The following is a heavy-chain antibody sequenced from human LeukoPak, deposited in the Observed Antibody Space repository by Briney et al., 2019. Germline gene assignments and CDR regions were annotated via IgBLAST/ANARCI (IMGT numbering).Heavy chain of an antibody. CDR2: IIPIFGTA. J-gene: IGHJ6*03. V-gene: IGHV1-69*05. CDR3: ARGLHYCSSTSCYTNYYYYYMDV. CDR1: GFTFTSSA. Sequence: ASVKVSRKASGFTFTSSAVQWVRQAPGQGLEWMGGIIPIFGTANYAQKFQGRVTITTDESTSTAYMELSSLRPEDTAVYYCARGLHYCSSTSCYTNYYYYYMDVWGKGTTVTVSS. D-gene: IGHD2-2*02.